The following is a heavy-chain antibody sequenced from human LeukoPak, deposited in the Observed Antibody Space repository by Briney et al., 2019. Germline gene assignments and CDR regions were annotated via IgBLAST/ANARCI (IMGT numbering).Heavy chain of an antibody. CDR2: IKTDGSTT. CDR3: ARAFEGLT. J-gene: IGHJ5*02. Sequence: GGSLRLSCTASGFTFSSYWMHWVRQAPGKGLVWVSRIKTDGSTTHYADSVKGRFTISRDNARNMLFLQMNSLRAEDTAVYYCARAFEGLTWGQGTLVTVSS. CDR1: GFTFSSYW. V-gene: IGHV3-74*01. D-gene: IGHD2/OR15-2a*01.